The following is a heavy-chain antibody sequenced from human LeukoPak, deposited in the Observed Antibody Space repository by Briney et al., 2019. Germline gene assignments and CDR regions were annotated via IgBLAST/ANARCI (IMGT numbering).Heavy chain of an antibody. CDR3: ARDPGDYYFDY. V-gene: IGHV3-7*01. CDR2: IKQDGSEK. CDR1: GFTFSSYC. Sequence: GGSLRLSCAASGFTFSSYCMSWVRQAPGKGLEWVANIKQDGSEKYYVDSVKGRFTISRDNAKNSLYLQMNSLRAEDTAVYYCARDPGDYYFDYWGQGTLVTVSS. J-gene: IGHJ4*02. D-gene: IGHD3-10*01.